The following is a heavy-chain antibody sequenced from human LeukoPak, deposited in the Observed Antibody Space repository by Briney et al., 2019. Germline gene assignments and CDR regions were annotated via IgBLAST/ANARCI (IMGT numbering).Heavy chain of an antibody. D-gene: IGHD5-24*01. Sequence: GGSLRLSCAASGFTFSSYWMSWVRQAPGKGLEWVANIKQDGSEKYYVDSVKGRFTISRDNSKNTLYLQMNSLRAEDTAVYYCARDGSEMATTTYYYYYGMDVWGQGTTVTVSS. CDR1: GFTFSSYW. J-gene: IGHJ6*02. CDR3: ARDGSEMATTTYYYYYGMDV. CDR2: IKQDGSEK. V-gene: IGHV3-7*01.